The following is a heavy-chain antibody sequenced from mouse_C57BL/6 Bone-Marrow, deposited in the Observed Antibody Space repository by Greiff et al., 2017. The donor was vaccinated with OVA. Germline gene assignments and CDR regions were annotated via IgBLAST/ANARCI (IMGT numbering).Heavy chain of an antibody. CDR3: ARCGRHYYGSSYWFAY. Sequence: VQLVESGAELARPGASVKLSCKASGYTFTSYGISWVKQRTGQGLEWIGEIYPRSGNTYYNEKFKGKATLTADKSSSTAYMELRSLTSEDSAVYFCARCGRHYYGSSYWFAYWGQGTLVTVSA. CDR1: GYTFTSYG. J-gene: IGHJ3*01. D-gene: IGHD1-1*01. V-gene: IGHV1-81*01. CDR2: IYPRSGNT.